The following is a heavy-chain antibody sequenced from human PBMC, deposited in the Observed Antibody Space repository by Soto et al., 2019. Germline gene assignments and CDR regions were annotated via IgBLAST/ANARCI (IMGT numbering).Heavy chain of an antibody. J-gene: IGHJ4*02. Sequence: ASVKVSCKASGYTFTGYYRHWVRQAPGQGLEWMGWINPNSGGTNYAQKFQGWVTMTRDTSISTAYMELSRLRSDDTAVYYCAKSLGYIKSWHDYGGQGTRVTVSS. CDR2: INPNSGGT. D-gene: IGHD6-13*01. CDR3: AKSLGYIKSWHDY. V-gene: IGHV1-2*04. CDR1: GYTFTGYY.